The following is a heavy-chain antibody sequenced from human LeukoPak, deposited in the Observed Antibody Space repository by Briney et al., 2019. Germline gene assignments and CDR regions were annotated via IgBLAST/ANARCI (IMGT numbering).Heavy chain of an antibody. J-gene: IGHJ4*02. D-gene: IGHD5-12*01. V-gene: IGHV4-30-4*01. Sequence: SETLSLTCTVSGGSISSGDYYWSWIRQPPGKGLEWIGYIYYSGSTYYNPSLKSRVTISVDTSKNQFSLKLSSVTAVDTAVYYCAIGGYSGYDLVDYWGQGTLVTVSS. CDR1: GGSISSGDYY. CDR2: IYYSGST. CDR3: AIGGYSGYDLVDY.